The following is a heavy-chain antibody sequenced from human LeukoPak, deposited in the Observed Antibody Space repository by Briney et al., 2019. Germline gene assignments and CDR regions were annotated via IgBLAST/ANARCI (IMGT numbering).Heavy chain of an antibody. CDR3: ARSLSTAGIDY. CDR2: VFHSGST. CDR1: GYSISSGRY. V-gene: IGHV4-38-2*01. D-gene: IGHD2-2*01. J-gene: IGHJ4*02. Sequence: PSETLSLTCAVSGYSISSGRYWGWIRQPPGKGQEWIGSVFHSGSTYYNPSLKSRVTISVDTSKNHFSLNLRSVTAADTAVYYCARSLSTAGIDYWGQGTLVTVSS.